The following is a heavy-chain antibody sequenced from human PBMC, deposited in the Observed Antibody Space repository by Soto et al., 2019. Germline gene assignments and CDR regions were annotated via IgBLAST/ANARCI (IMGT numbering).Heavy chain of an antibody. D-gene: IGHD6-13*01. Sequence: PSETLSLTCTVSGGSISPYYWSGIRQPPGKGLEWIGYVYYSGNTNYNPSLESRVTISVDTSRNRFSLNLTSATAADTAVYYCARKGAAASYAHYYMDVWGRGTAVTVSS. V-gene: IGHV4-59*01. CDR3: ARKGAAASYAHYYMDV. CDR1: GGSISPYY. CDR2: VYYSGNT. J-gene: IGHJ6*03.